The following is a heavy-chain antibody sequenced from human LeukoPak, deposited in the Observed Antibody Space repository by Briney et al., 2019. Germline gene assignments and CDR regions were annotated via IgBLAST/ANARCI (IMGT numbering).Heavy chain of an antibody. V-gene: IGHV3-23*01. J-gene: IGHJ4*02. D-gene: IGHD6-13*01. CDR1: GFTFSSYA. CDR2: ISGSGGST. Sequence: PGGSLRLSCAASGFTFSSYAMNWVRQAPGKGLEWVSAISGSGGSTYYADSVKGRFTISRDNSKNTLYLQMNSLRAEDTAVYYCAKDLSLVIAAAGTWFYWGQGTLVTVSS. CDR3: AKDLSLVIAAAGTWFY.